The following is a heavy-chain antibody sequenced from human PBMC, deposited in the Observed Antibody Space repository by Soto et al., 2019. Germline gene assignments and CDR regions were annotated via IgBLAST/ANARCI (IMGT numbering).Heavy chain of an antibody. CDR3: VRIRYQLPSSVLWLDP. Sequence: LSLTCAVYGGFLSESYWTWVRQPPGKGPEWIGEINHVGGTNYNPSLKSRVTMSVDTSQNQFSLRLISVTAADTAMYFCVRIRYQLPSSVLWLDPWGQGTPVTVSS. D-gene: IGHD3-16*01. V-gene: IGHV4-34*01. CDR2: INHVGGT. CDR1: GGFLSESY. J-gene: IGHJ5*02.